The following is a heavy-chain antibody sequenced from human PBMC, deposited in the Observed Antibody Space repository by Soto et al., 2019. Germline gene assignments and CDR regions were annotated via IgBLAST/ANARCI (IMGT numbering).Heavy chain of an antibody. CDR1: GYTFDAFV. Sequence: QVQLVQSGAEVRKPGASVRVSCKASGYTFDAFVIHWVRQATGQGLELMGWMNPYTGETAYTQTFRGRVSMTRDTSVSTAYMELTSLTSEDSAIYFCVRQAGGASTPGDDYWGQGTLVTVSS. D-gene: IGHD2-15*01. J-gene: IGHJ4*02. V-gene: IGHV1-8*01. CDR3: VRQAGGASTPGDDY. CDR2: MNPYTGET.